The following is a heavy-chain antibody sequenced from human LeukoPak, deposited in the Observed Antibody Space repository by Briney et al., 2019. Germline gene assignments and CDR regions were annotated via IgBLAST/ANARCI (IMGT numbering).Heavy chain of an antibody. CDR1: GGSISSNRHF. D-gene: IGHD2-15*01. V-gene: IGHV4-39*07. J-gene: IGHJ4*02. CDR2: MFHVGYT. Sequence: SETLSLTCSVSGGSISSNRHFWGWIRQPPGKGLEWIGSMFHVGYTYYNPSLKSRVTISVDTSKNQFSLKLSSVTAADTAVYYCARIRRGEVAAFDYWGQGTLVTVSS. CDR3: ARIRRGEVAAFDY.